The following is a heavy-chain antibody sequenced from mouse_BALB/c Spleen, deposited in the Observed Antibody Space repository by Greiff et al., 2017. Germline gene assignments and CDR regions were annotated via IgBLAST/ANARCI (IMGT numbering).Heavy chain of an antibody. CDR2: ISSGGST. J-gene: IGHJ2*01. Sequence: EVMLVESGGGLVKPGGSLKLSCAASGFTFSSYAMSWVRQTPEKRLEWVASISSGGSTYYPDSVKGRFTISRDNARNILYLQMSSLRSEDTAMYYCARENITTATFDYWGQGTTLTGSS. D-gene: IGHD1-2*01. V-gene: IGHV5-6-5*01. CDR3: ARENITTATFDY. CDR1: GFTFSSYA.